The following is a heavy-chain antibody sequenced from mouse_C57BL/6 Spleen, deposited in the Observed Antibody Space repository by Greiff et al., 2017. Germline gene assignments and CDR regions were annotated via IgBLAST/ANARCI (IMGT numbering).Heavy chain of an antibody. V-gene: IGHV1-4*01. J-gene: IGHJ3*01. CDR3: ARCPITAVVAPFAY. CDR2: INPSSGYT. CDR1: GYTFTSYT. Sequence: QVHVKQSGAELARPGASVKMSCKASGYTFTSYTMHWVKQRPGKGLEWIGYINPSSGYTKYNQKFKDKATLTADKSSSTAYMQLSSLTSEDAAVYYCARCPITAVVAPFAYWGQGTLVTVSA. D-gene: IGHD1-1*01.